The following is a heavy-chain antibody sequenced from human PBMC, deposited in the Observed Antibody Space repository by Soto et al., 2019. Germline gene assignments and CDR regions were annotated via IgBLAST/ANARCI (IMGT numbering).Heavy chain of an antibody. CDR3: VRGGRILITFGDIIVNGAFDI. J-gene: IGHJ3*02. CDR1: GFSFSDRY. Sequence: EVQLVESGGGLVQPGGSLRLSCAGSGFSFSDRYMDWVRQPPGKGLEWVGRSRNKDNSYTTEYAASVKGRFTMSRDDSKNSVYLQMNSLTAEDTAVYYCVRGGRILITFGDIIVNGAFDIWGPGTTVTVSS. D-gene: IGHD3-16*02. CDR2: SRNKDNSYTT. V-gene: IGHV3-72*01.